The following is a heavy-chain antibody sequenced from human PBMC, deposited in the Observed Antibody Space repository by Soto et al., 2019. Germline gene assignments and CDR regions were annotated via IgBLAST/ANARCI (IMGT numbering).Heavy chain of an antibody. CDR1: GSSINSSGYY. CDR3: ARRPSRHLMDF. J-gene: IGHJ4*02. CDR2: MFYGVST. D-gene: IGHD3-3*02. V-gene: IGHV4-39*01. Sequence: SATLSLTCTVSGSSINSSGYYWGWIRQPPGKGLGWIGSMFYGVSTYYNPSLKSRVTVSVDTSKNQFTLNLRSVTAADTAVYYCARRPSRHLMDFWGQVNLVSVS.